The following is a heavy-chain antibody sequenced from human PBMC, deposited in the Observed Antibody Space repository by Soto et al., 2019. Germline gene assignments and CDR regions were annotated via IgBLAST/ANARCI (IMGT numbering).Heavy chain of an antibody. Sequence: VPQASEKELEWVSHISGSGRTIYYADSVKGRFTISRDNAKNTLNLQMNSLRAEDTAVYYCARAPVPMIVQDSISFLADRGQGSLV. CDR3: ARAPVPMIVQDSISFLAD. V-gene: IGHV3-48*03. J-gene: IGHJ4*02. D-gene: IGHD6-13*01. CDR2: ISGSGRTI.